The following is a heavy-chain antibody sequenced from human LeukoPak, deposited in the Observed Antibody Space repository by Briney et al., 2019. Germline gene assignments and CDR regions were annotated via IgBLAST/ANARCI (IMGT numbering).Heavy chain of an antibody. D-gene: IGHD6-13*01. V-gene: IGHV1-2*02. CDR2: INPNSGGT. CDR1: GYTFTGYY. Sequence: ASVKVSCKASGYTFTGYYMHWVRQAPGQGLEWMGWINPNSGGTNYAQKLQGRVTMTRDTSISTAYMELSRLRSDDTAVYYCARDQGSSSWYNPNFDYWGQGTLVTVSS. J-gene: IGHJ4*02. CDR3: ARDQGSSSWYNPNFDY.